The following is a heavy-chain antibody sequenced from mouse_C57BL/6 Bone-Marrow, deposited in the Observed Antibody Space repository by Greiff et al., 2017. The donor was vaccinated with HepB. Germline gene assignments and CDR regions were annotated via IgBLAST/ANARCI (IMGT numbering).Heavy chain of an antibody. CDR2: IYPGSGST. V-gene: IGHV1-55*01. D-gene: IGHD4-1*01. Sequence: QVQLKQPGAELVKPGASVKMSCKASGYTFTSYWITWVKQRPGQGLEWIGDIYPGSGSTNYNEKFKSKATLTVDTSSSTAYMQRSSLTSEDSAVYYWARRSRKLGRFAYWGQGTLVTVSA. J-gene: IGHJ3*01. CDR3: ARRSRKLGRFAY. CDR1: GYTFTSYW.